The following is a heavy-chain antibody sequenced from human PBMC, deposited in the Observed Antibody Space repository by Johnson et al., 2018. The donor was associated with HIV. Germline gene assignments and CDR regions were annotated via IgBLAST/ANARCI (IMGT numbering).Heavy chain of an antibody. J-gene: IGHJ3*01. D-gene: IGHD3-10*01. Sequence: QLVESGGGVVQPGRSLRLSCAASGVTFSNAWMNWVRQAPGKGLEWVGRIKRKTDGGTTDYAAPVKGRFTISRDDSRNTLYLQMNSLRAEDTAVYYCARDPKRSGSYYKDAFD. CDR3: ARDPKRSGSYYKDAFD. V-gene: IGHV3-15*01. CDR1: GVTFSNAW. CDR2: IKRKTDGGTT.